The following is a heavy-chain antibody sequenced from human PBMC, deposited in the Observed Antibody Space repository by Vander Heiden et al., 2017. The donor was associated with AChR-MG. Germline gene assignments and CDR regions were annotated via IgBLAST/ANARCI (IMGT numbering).Heavy chain of an antibody. D-gene: IGHD3-16*01. CDR1: GFTFSSYG. J-gene: IGHJ4*02. V-gene: IGHV3-33*01. CDR3: ARDLRPWGRSGAFDY. CDR2: IWYDGSNK. Sequence: QVQLVESGGGVVQPGRSLRLSCAAPGFTFSSYGMHWVRQAPGKGLEWVAVIWYDGSNKYYADSVKGRFTISRDNSKNTLYLQMNSLRAEDTAVYYCARDLRPWGRSGAFDYWGQGTLVTVSS.